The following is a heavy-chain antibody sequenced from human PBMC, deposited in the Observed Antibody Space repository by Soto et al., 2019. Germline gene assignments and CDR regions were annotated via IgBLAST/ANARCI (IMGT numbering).Heavy chain of an antibody. CDR2: TSYDGRNK. V-gene: IGHV3-30*19. CDR1: GFTFRSYV. D-gene: IGHD3-16*01. J-gene: IGHJ4*02. Sequence: QVQLVESGGGVVQPGTSLRLSCVGSGFTFRSYVIHWVRQAPGKGLEWVALTSYDGRNKYYDDSVKGRFTISRDNSRNTVDLQMDSLRLEDTALYYCARWGTLGGLDVWGQGTLVSVSS. CDR3: ARWGTLGGLDV.